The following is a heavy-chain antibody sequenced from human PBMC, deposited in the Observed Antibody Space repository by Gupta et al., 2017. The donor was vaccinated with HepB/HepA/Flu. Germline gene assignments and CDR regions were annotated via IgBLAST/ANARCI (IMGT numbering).Heavy chain of an antibody. Sequence: EVQLVESGGGLVKPGGSLRLSCAASGFTFSSYSMNWVRQAPGKGLEWVSSISSSSSYIYYADSVKGRFTISRDNAKNSLYLQMNSLRAEDTAVYYCARGGYCSGGSCSRISAAWGQGTLVTVSS. J-gene: IGHJ4*02. CDR3: ARGGYCSGGSCSRISAA. CDR2: ISSSSSYI. D-gene: IGHD2-15*01. V-gene: IGHV3-21*01. CDR1: GFTFSSYS.